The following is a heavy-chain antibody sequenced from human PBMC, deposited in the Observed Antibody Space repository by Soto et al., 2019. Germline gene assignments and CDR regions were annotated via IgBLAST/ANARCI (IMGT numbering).Heavy chain of an antibody. CDR3: AREIVGATNHNWLDP. CDR1: GYTFTSYG. J-gene: IGHJ5*02. V-gene: IGHV1-18*01. Sequence: ASVKVSCKASGYTFTSYGISWVRQAPGQGLEWMGWISAYNGNTNYAQKLQGRVTMTTNTSTSTAYMELRSLRSDDTAVYYCAREIVGATNHNWLDPWGQGTLVTVSS. D-gene: IGHD1-26*01. CDR2: ISAYNGNT.